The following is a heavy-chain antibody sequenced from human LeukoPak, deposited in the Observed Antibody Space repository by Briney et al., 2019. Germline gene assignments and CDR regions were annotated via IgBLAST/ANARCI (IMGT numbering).Heavy chain of an antibody. Sequence: GASVKVSCKASGGTFSSYAISWVRQAPGQGLEWMGRIIPILGIANYAQKFQGRVTITADKSTSTAYMELSSLRSEDTAVYYCADGPIVATIGYFDYWGQGTLVTVSS. CDR1: GGTFSSYA. D-gene: IGHD5-12*01. J-gene: IGHJ4*02. V-gene: IGHV1-69*04. CDR3: ADGPIVATIGYFDY. CDR2: IIPILGIA.